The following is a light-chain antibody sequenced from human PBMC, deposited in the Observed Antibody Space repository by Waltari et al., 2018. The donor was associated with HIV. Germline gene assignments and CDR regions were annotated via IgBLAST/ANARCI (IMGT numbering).Light chain of an antibody. CDR1: QSLLYSSNNKNY. Sequence: DIVMTQSPDSLAVSLGERVTINCKSSQSLLYSSNNKNYLTWYQQKPGQPPKLLIYWASTRQSGVPDRFSGSGSGTDFTLTISSLQAEDVAVYYCQQYYHIPYTFGQGTKLEIK. CDR2: WAS. CDR3: QQYYHIPYT. J-gene: IGKJ2*01. V-gene: IGKV4-1*01.